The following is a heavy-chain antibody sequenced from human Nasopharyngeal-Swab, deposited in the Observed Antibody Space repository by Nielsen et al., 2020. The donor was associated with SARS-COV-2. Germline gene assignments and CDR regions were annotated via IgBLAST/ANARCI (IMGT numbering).Heavy chain of an antibody. D-gene: IGHD3-16*02. CDR3: ARGLVNDYVWGSYRPGYYYYYMDV. Sequence: SETLSLTCAVFGGSFSGYSWSWLRQPPGKALEWIGELVHSGSTNYNPPLKSRVTISVDTSKKQFSLKLSSVTAADTAVYYCARGLVNDYVWGSYRPGYYYYYMDVWGKGTTVTVSS. J-gene: IGHJ6*03. CDR1: GGSFSGYS. CDR2: LVHSGST. V-gene: IGHV4-34*01.